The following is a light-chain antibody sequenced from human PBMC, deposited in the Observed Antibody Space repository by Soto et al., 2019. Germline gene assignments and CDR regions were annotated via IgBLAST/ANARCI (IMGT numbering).Light chain of an antibody. J-gene: IGLJ3*02. Sequence: QSVLTQPPSVSGAPGQRVTISCTGSSSNIGAGYDVHWYQHLPGTAPKLLIYGNSNRPSGVPDRFSGSKSGTSASLAITGLQAEDEADYYCQSYDSSLSGFGVLGGGTKVTVL. CDR1: SSNIGAGYD. V-gene: IGLV1-40*01. CDR2: GNS. CDR3: QSYDSSLSGFGV.